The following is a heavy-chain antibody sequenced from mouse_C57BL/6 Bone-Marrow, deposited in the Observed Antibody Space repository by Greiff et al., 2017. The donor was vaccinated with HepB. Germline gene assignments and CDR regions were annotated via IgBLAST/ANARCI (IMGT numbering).Heavy chain of an antibody. CDR2: IDPENGDT. CDR3: TTVVAKFAY. Sequence: EVKLVESGAELVRPGASVKLSCTASGFNIKDDYMHWVKQRPEQGLEWIGWIDPENGDTEYASKFQGKATITADTSSNTAYLQLSSLTSEDTAVYYCTTVVAKFAYWGQGTLVTVSA. J-gene: IGHJ3*01. V-gene: IGHV14-4*01. D-gene: IGHD1-1*01. CDR1: GFNIKDDY.